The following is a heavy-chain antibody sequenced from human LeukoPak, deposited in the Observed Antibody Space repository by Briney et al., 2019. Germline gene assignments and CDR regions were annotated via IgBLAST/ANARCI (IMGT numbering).Heavy chain of an antibody. CDR3: VCYGIAPPY. Sequence: QPGGSLRLSCEASGFTFSSYWMHWVRQAPAKGPEWVSRIQNDGSSTVYADSVKGRLTISRDNAKNTLYLQMNTLRVEDTAVYYCVCYGIAPPYWGQGTLVTVSS. V-gene: IGHV3-74*01. CDR1: GFTFSSYW. J-gene: IGHJ4*02. D-gene: IGHD2-8*01. CDR2: IQNDGSST.